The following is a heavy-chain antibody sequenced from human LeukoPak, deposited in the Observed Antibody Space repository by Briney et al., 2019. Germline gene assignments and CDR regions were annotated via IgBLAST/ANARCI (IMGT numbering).Heavy chain of an antibody. CDR3: ARAIAVAGPYYFDY. CDR2: IGSDSKT. V-gene: IGHV3-23*01. CDR1: GFTFSGFA. D-gene: IGHD6-19*01. J-gene: IGHJ4*02. Sequence: GGSLRLSCAASGFTFSGFAMTWVRQAPGKGLEWVSSIGSDSKTHYSESVKGRFAISRDNSKSTLFLQMNSLRAEDTAVYYCARAIAVAGPYYFDYWGQGALVTVSS.